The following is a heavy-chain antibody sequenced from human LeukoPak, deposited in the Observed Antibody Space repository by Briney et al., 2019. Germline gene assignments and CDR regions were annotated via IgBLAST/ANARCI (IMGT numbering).Heavy chain of an antibody. J-gene: IGHJ4*02. D-gene: IGHD3-16*02. Sequence: PGGSLRLSCAASGFTFSSYEMNWVRQAPGKGLEWVSYISSSGSTIYYADSVKGRFTISRDNAKNSLYLQMNSLRAEDTAVYYCARDRSRVRYYDYVWGSYRRTGPFDYWGQGTLVTVSS. V-gene: IGHV3-48*03. CDR3: ARDRSRVRYYDYVWGSYRRTGPFDY. CDR2: ISSSGSTI. CDR1: GFTFSSYE.